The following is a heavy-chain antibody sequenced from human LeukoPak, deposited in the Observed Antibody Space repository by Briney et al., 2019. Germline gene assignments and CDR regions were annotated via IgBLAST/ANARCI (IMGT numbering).Heavy chain of an antibody. Sequence: SETLSLTCTVSGGSISSYYWSWIRQPAGKGLEWIGRIYTSGSTNYNPSLKSRVTMSVDTSKNQFSLKLISVTAADTAVYYCAREWVDVVVVPAAMDYYYYMDVWGKGTTVTVSS. J-gene: IGHJ6*03. V-gene: IGHV4-4*07. D-gene: IGHD2-2*03. CDR1: GGSISSYY. CDR3: AREWVDVVVVPAAMDYYYYMDV. CDR2: IYTSGST.